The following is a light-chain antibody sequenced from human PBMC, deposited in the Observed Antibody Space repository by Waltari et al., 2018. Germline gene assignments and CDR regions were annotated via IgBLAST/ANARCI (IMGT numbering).Light chain of an antibody. Sequence: SYVLTQAPSVSVAPGQTARLPGRGSDIGYKSVTWYQQKPGQAPVVVAYDDGDRPSRIPERFSGSNSANTATLTISRVEAGDEADYYCQVWDTSSDHMVFGGGTKLTVL. CDR3: QVWDTSSDHMV. CDR1: DIGYKS. CDR2: DDG. V-gene: IGLV3-21*02. J-gene: IGLJ3*02.